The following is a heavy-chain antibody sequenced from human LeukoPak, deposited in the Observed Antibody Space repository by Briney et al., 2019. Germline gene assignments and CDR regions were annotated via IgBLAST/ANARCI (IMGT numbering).Heavy chain of an antibody. V-gene: IGHV1-8*01. J-gene: IGHJ6*02. CDR2: MNPNSGNT. Sequence: EASVKVSCKASGYTFTSYDINWVRQATGQGLEWMGWMNPNSGNTGYAQKFQGRVTMTRNTSISTAYMELSSLRSEDTAVYYCARYRSGQYGSGSTHYYYGMDVWGQGTTVTVSS. D-gene: IGHD3-10*01. CDR3: ARYRSGQYGSGSTHYYYGMDV. CDR1: GYTFTSYD.